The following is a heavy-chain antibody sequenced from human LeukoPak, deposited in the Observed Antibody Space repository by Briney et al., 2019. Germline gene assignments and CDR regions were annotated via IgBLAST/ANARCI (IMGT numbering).Heavy chain of an antibody. J-gene: IGHJ4*02. Sequence: SGGSLRLSCAASGFTFSSYAMHWVRQAPGKGLEWLAVVSYDGSNKYYADSVKGRFTISRDNSKNTLYLQMNSLRAEDTAVYHCASLNTLYYLDYWGQGTLVTVSS. V-gene: IGHV3-30*04. CDR1: GFTFSSYA. CDR2: VSYDGSNK. CDR3: ASLNTLYYLDY. D-gene: IGHD2/OR15-2a*01.